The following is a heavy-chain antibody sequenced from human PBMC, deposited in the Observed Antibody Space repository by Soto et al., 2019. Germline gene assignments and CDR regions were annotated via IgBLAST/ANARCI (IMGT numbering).Heavy chain of an antibody. CDR1: GYTFTSYG. D-gene: IGHD2-15*01. V-gene: IGHV1-18*01. J-gene: IGHJ4*02. Sequence: GASVKVSCKASGYTFTSYGISWVRQAPGQGFEWMGWISAYNGNTNYAQKLQGRVTMTTDTSTSTAYMELRSLRSDDTAVYYCARDVVVVVAAYDYYFDYWGQGTLVTVSS. CDR2: ISAYNGNT. CDR3: ARDVVVVVAAYDYYFDY.